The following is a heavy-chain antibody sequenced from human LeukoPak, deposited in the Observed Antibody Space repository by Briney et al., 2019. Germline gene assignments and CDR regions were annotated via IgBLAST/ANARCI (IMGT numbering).Heavy chain of an antibody. V-gene: IGHV4-59*01. D-gene: IGHD5-24*01. CDR2: IYYSGST. CDR3: ARGDGLQPGPFDY. CDR1: GGSISSYY. Sequence: SETLSLTCTVSGGSISSYYWSWIRQPPGKGLEWIGYIYYSGSTNYNPSLKSRVTISVDTSKNQFFLKLSSVTAADTAVYYCARGDGLQPGPFDYWGQGTLVTVSS. J-gene: IGHJ4*02.